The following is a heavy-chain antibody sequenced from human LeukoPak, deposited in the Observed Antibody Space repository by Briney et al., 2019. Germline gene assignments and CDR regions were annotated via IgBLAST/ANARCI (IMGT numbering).Heavy chain of an antibody. CDR2: IYHSGST. CDR1: GGSITYYY. CDR3: ARHEYEDTAYFDY. V-gene: IGHV4-59*08. J-gene: IGHJ4*02. D-gene: IGHD5-18*01. Sequence: SETLSLTCTVSGGSITYYYWSWIRQPAGKGLEWIGRIYHSGSTYYNPSLKSRVTISVDTSKNQFSLKLSSVTAADTAVYYCARHEYEDTAYFDYWGQGTLVTVSS.